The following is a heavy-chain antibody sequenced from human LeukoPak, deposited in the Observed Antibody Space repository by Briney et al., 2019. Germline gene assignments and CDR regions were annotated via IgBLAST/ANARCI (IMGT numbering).Heavy chain of an antibody. CDR2: INAGNGNT. CDR1: GYTFTTRA. V-gene: IGHV1-3*01. D-gene: IGHD5-24*01. J-gene: IGHJ4*02. Sequence: ASVKVSCKASGYTFTTRAIHWVRQAPGQRLEWMGWINAGNGNTKYSQKFQGRVTITRDTSASTAYMELSSLRSEDTAVYYCARPSRWLQYLYFDYWGQGTLVTVSS. CDR3: ARPSRWLQYLYFDY.